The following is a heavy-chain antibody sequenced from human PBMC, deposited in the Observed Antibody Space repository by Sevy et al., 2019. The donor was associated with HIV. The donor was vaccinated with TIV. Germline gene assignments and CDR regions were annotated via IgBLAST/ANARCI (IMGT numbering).Heavy chain of an antibody. V-gene: IGHV4-61*01. D-gene: IGHD5-18*01. CDR3: ARGIFSYGYWREFDY. J-gene: IGHJ4*02. CDR2: IYYSGST. CDR1: GGSVSSGSYY. Sequence: SETLSLTCTVSGGSVSSGSYYWSWIRQPPGKGLEWIGYIYYSGSTNYNPSLKSRVTISVDTSKNQFSLKLSSVTAADTAVYYCARGIFSYGYWREFDYWGQGNLVTVSS.